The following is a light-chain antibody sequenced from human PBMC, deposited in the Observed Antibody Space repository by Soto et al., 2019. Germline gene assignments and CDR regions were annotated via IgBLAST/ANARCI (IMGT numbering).Light chain of an antibody. J-gene: IGLJ1*01. Sequence: QSVLTQPPSVSGAPGQRVTISCTGSSSNIGAGYDVHWYQQRPGTAPKLLIFANNNRPSGVPDRFSGSKSGNTASLTVSGLQAEDEPDYYCSSYAGSSNVFGTGTKVTV. CDR3: SSYAGSSNV. CDR1: SSNIGAGYD. CDR2: ANN. V-gene: IGLV1-40*01.